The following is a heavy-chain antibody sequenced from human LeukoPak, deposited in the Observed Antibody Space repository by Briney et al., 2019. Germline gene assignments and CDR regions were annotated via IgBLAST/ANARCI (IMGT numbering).Heavy chain of an antibody. Sequence: PSETLSLTCTVSGYSISSGYYWGWIRQPPGKGLEWIGSIYHSGSTYYNPSLKSRVTISVDTSKNQFSLKLSSVTAADTAVYYCARSGGRWLARHFFDYWGQGTLVTVSS. J-gene: IGHJ4*02. CDR1: GYSISSGYY. CDR2: IYHSGST. CDR3: ARSGGRWLARHFFDY. V-gene: IGHV4-38-2*02. D-gene: IGHD6-19*01.